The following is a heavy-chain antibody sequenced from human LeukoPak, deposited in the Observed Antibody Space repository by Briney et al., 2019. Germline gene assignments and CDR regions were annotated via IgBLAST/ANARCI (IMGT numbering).Heavy chain of an antibody. D-gene: IGHD3-22*01. V-gene: IGHV3-30*02. CDR1: GFTFSSYG. Sequence: PGGSLRLSCAASGFTFSSYGMHWVRQAPGKGLEWVAFIRYDGSNKYYADSVKGRFTISRDNSKNTLYLQMNSLRAEDTAVYYCAKDGEAYYYDSSGYYPLYFDYWGQGTLVTVSS. CDR3: AKDGEAYYYDSSGYYPLYFDY. CDR2: IRYDGSNK. J-gene: IGHJ4*02.